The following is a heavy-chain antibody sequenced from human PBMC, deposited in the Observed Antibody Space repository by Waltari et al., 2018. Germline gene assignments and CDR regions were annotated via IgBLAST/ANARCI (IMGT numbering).Heavy chain of an antibody. J-gene: IGHJ4*02. V-gene: IGHV3-23*01. Sequence: EVQLLESGGGLVQPGGSLRLSCAASGFTFSGYAMTWVRTATGKGLEWVSAISGSGGSTYYADSVKGRFTISRDNSKNTLYLQMNSLRAEDTAVYYCAKEEGPGVAPTTFDYWGQGTLVTVSS. CDR2: ISGSGGST. CDR1: GFTFSGYA. D-gene: IGHD7-27*01. CDR3: AKEEGPGVAPTTFDY.